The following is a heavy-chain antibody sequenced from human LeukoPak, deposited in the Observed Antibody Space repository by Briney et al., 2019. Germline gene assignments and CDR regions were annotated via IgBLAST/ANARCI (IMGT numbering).Heavy chain of an antibody. CDR1: GFIFSSYD. CDR3: AKGSPPGD. CDR2: ISSSGGTI. V-gene: IGHV3-48*03. Sequence: GGSLRLSCAASGFIFSSYDMNWVRQAPGKGLEWVSYISSSGGTIYYTDSVKGRFTISRDNAKNSLYLQMDTLRTDDTAVYYCAKGSPPGDWGQGTLVTVSS. J-gene: IGHJ4*02. D-gene: IGHD3-16*01.